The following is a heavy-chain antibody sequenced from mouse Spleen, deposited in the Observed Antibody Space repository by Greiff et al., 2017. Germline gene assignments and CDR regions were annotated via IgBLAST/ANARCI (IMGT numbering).Heavy chain of an antibody. Sequence: EVMLVESGGGLVKPGGSLKLSCAASGFTFSSYAMSWVRQTPEKRLEWVATISSGGSYTYYPDSVKGRFTISRDNAKNTLYLQMSSLRSEDTAMYYCARRGGNPYAMDYWGQGTSVTVSS. CDR3: ARRGGNPYAMDY. D-gene: IGHD2-1*01. V-gene: IGHV5-9-1*01. CDR1: GFTFSSYA. J-gene: IGHJ4*01. CDR2: ISSGGSYT.